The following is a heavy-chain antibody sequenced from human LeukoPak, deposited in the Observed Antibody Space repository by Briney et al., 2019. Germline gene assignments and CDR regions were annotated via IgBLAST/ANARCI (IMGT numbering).Heavy chain of an antibody. CDR3: ARDLRQWLVGGYFDY. CDR2: IWYDGSNK. Sequence: PGRSLRLSCAASGFTFSSYGMYWVRQAPGKGLEWVAVIWYDGSNKYYADSVKGRFTISRDNSKNTLYLQMNSLRAEDTAVYYCARDLRQWLVGGYFDYWGQGTLVTVSS. V-gene: IGHV3-33*01. D-gene: IGHD6-19*01. CDR1: GFTFSSYG. J-gene: IGHJ4*02.